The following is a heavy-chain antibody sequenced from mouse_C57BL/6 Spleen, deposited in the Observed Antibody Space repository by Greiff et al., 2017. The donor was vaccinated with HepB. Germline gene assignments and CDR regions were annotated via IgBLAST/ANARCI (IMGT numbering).Heavy chain of an antibody. CDR3: AGLTTPGDDFDY. V-gene: IGHV1-69*01. CDR2: IDPSDSYT. J-gene: IGHJ2*01. CDR1: GYTFTSYW. Sequence: QVQLQQPGAELVMPGASVKLSCKASGYTFTSYWMHWVKQRPGQGLEWIGEIDPSDSYTNYNQKFKGKSTLTVDKSSSTAYMQLSSLTSEDSAVYYCAGLTTPGDDFDYWGQGTTLTVSS. D-gene: IGHD2-1*01.